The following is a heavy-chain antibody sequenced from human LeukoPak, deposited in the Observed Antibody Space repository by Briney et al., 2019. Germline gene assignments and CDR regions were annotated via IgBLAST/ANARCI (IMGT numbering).Heavy chain of an antibody. CDR1: GFTFSTYG. D-gene: IGHD4-17*01. V-gene: IGHV3-30*02. Sequence: GGSLRLSCAASGFTFSTYGMHWVRQAPGKGLEWVAFIRYDGRNKYYADSVKGRFTISRDNTKNTLCLQMNSLRAEDTAVYYCAKEIWPTVTTPGHTHFDYWGQGTLVTVSS. J-gene: IGHJ4*02. CDR2: IRYDGRNK. CDR3: AKEIWPTVTTPGHTHFDY.